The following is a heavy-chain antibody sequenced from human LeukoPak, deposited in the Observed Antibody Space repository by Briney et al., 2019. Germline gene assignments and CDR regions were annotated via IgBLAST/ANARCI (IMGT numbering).Heavy chain of an antibody. D-gene: IGHD3-22*01. V-gene: IGHV4-59*01. J-gene: IGHJ6*02. CDR2: IYYSGST. Sequence: SETLSLTCTVSGGSISSFYRTWIRQPPGKGLEWIGYIYYSGSTNYNPSLKSRVTISVDTSKNQFSLKLSSVTAADTAVYFCARSHYYDTGMDVWGQGTTVTVSS. CDR3: ARSHYYDTGMDV. CDR1: GGSISSFY.